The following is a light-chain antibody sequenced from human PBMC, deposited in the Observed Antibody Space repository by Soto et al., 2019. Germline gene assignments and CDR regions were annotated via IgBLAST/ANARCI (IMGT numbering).Light chain of an antibody. CDR2: DAS. CDR1: QSVSYN. Sequence: ETVMTQSPATLSVSPGDRATLSCSASQSVSYNLAWYQQKPGQAPRLLIYDASTRATGIPARFSGSASGTEFSLTISSLLSEDFADYYCQQYHNWPLTFGGGTKVEMK. V-gene: IGKV3D-15*01. CDR3: QQYHNWPLT. J-gene: IGKJ4*01.